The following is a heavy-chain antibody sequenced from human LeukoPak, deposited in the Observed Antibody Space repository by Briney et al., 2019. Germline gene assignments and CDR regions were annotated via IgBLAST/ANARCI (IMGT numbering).Heavy chain of an antibody. CDR1: GASISSSDW. J-gene: IGHJ4*02. CDR2: IYHSGSA. Sequence: SGTLSLTCAVSGASISSSDWWSWVRQPPGKGLEWIGEIYHSGSANYNPSLKSRVTISVDTSKNQFSLKLSSVTAADTAVYYCASSDSNYVDYWGQGTLVTVSS. D-gene: IGHD4-11*01. V-gene: IGHV4-4*02. CDR3: ASSDSNYVDY.